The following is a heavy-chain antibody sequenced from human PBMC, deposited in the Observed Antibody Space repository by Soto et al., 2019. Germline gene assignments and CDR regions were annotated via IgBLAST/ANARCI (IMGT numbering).Heavy chain of an antibody. CDR3: AKGRKDNGSYRTAFDN. D-gene: IGHD1-26*01. Sequence: EVQMLESGGGLVQPGGSLRVSCAASGFTFSSYAMSWVRQAPGKGLEWVSSISASGDITYYADSVKGRFTVSRDNSKNTLSLQMNSLRAEDTAIYYCAKGRKDNGSYRTAFDNWGQEPWSPSPQ. CDR1: GFTFSSYA. V-gene: IGHV3-23*01. J-gene: IGHJ4*01. CDR2: ISASGDIT.